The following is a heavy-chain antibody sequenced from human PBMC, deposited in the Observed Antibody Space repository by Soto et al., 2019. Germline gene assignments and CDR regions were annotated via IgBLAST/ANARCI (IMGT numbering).Heavy chain of an antibody. V-gene: IGHV4-59*08. J-gene: IGHJ4*02. D-gene: IGHD4-17*01. CDR3: ARRYGTLFDY. CDR2: IYYSGST. CDR1: GGSINSYY. Sequence: QVQLQESGPGLVKPSETLSLTCTVSGGSINSYYWSWIRQPPGKGLEWIGYIYYSGSTNYNPSLKSRVTISVDTSKNQFSLKLSSVTAADPAVYYCARRYGTLFDYWGQGTLVTVSS.